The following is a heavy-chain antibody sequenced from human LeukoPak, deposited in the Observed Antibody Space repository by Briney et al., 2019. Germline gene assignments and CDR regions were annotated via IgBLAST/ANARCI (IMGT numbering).Heavy chain of an antibody. J-gene: IGHJ4*02. CDR2: IGSSGATI. CDR3: VRVQVGHLDY. V-gene: IGHV3-11*01. D-gene: IGHD3-16*01. Sequence: PGGSLRLSCAASGFTFSDYYMSWIRQAPGKGLEWVSYIGSSGATIYYANSMKGRFTISRDNAKNSLYLQMNSVRAEDTAVYYCVRVQVGHLDYWGQGTLVTVSS. CDR1: GFTFSDYY.